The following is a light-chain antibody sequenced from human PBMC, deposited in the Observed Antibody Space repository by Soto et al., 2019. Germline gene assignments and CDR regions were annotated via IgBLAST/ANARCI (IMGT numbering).Light chain of an antibody. J-gene: IGKJ4*01. Sequence: DIQMTQSPSSLSASLGDRVTITCRASKGIGVNLAWLQQNPGKVPKLLIYAASPLQSGVPSRFSGSGSGTDFTLTISSLQPEDFAAYYRHKYNSAPLTFGGGTKVEIK. V-gene: IGKV1-27*01. CDR3: HKYNSAPLT. CDR1: KGIGVN. CDR2: AAS.